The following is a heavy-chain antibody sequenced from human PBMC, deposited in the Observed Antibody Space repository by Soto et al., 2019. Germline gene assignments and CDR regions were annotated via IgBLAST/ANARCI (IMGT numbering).Heavy chain of an antibody. D-gene: IGHD4-17*01. CDR1: GFTFRSYG. CDR3: ARDRLVTYGYGMDV. J-gene: IGHJ6*02. V-gene: IGHV3-33*01. CDR2: IWTDGSKK. Sequence: QMQLVESGGGVVQPGRSLRLSCAASGFTFRSYGIHWVRQAPGKGLEWVALIWTDGSKKYYVDSVKGRFAVSRDNSKNTMYLQMNSLRVEDTAVYYCARDRLVTYGYGMDVWGQGTTVTVSS.